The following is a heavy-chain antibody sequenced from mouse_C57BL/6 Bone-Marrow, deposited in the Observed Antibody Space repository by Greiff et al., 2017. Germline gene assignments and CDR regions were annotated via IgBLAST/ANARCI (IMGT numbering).Heavy chain of an antibody. CDR2: INPNNGGT. CDR3: ARFPLYGYDVGRGYYFDY. Sequence: EVQRVESGPELVKPGASVTIPCKASGYTFTDYNMDWVKQSHGKSLEWIGDINPNNGGTIYNQKFKGKATLTVDKSSSTAYMELRSLTSEDTAVYYCARFPLYGYDVGRGYYFDYWGQGTTLTVSS. D-gene: IGHD2-2*01. J-gene: IGHJ2*01. CDR1: GYTFTDYN. V-gene: IGHV1-18*01.